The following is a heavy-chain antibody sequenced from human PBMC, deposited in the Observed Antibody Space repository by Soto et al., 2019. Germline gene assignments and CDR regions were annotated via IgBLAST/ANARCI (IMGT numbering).Heavy chain of an antibody. CDR2: INVDNGET. J-gene: IGHJ5*02. CDR3: ARWTSGGYSDWFDP. Sequence: QVQLVQSGAEVKKPGASVKVSCKASGYNFMRYGFTWVRQAPGQGLEWMGWINVDNGETKYPQKIQGRVTMTTDTTTSTGYMEVKRPTSDEPAVYYCARWTSGGYSDWFDPWGHGTLVTVSS. D-gene: IGHD1-26*01. V-gene: IGHV1-18*04. CDR1: GYNFMRYG.